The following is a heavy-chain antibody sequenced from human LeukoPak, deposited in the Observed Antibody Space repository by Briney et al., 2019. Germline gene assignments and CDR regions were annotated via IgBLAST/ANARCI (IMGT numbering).Heavy chain of an antibody. CDR2: ISGSGGST. D-gene: IGHD1-14*01. J-gene: IGHJ5*02. CDR1: GVTFSSYA. V-gene: IGHV3-23*01. Sequence: GGSLRLSCAASGVTFSSYAMSWVRQAPGKGLEWVSGISGSGGSTYYADSVKGRFTISRDNSKNTLYLQMNSLRAEDTAVYYCAKTTTISTFWFDPWGQGTLVTDSS. CDR3: AKTTTISTFWFDP.